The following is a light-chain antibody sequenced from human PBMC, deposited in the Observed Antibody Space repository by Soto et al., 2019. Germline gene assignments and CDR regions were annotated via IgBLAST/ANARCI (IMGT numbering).Light chain of an antibody. CDR2: GAS. V-gene: IGKV3-15*01. Sequence: EIVVTQSPTTLSVSPGDRATLSCRASQSISGNLAWNQQQPGQAPRLLIYGASTRATGIPARFSGSGSGTEFTLTISSLQSEDFAVYYCQQYHNWPQTFGLGTKVEVK. CDR3: QQYHNWPQT. J-gene: IGKJ1*01. CDR1: QSISGN.